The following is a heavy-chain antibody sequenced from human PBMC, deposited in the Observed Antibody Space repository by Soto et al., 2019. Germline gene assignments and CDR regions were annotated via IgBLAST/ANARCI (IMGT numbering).Heavy chain of an antibody. CDR1: GFTFSSYA. Sequence: GGSLRLSCAASGFTFSSYAMSWVRQAPGKGLEWVSAISGSGGSTYYADSVKGRFTISRDNSKNTPYLQMNSLRAEDTAVYYCAKGVAGTPNFDYWGQGTLVTVSS. V-gene: IGHV3-23*01. CDR3: AKGVAGTPNFDY. J-gene: IGHJ4*02. D-gene: IGHD6-19*01. CDR2: ISGSGGST.